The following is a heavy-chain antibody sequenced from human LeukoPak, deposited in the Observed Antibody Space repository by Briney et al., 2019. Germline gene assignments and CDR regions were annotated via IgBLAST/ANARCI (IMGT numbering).Heavy chain of an antibody. D-gene: IGHD4-23*01. J-gene: IGHJ4*02. V-gene: IGHV1-18*04. Sequence: ASVKVSCKASGYTFTSYYMHWVRQAPGQGLEWMRYISAYNGNTNYAQNFQGRVTMTTDTSTNTAYVELTSLRSDDTAVYYCARVAVAQYYFDYWGQGTLVTVSS. CDR1: GYTFTSYY. CDR2: ISAYNGNT. CDR3: ARVAVAQYYFDY.